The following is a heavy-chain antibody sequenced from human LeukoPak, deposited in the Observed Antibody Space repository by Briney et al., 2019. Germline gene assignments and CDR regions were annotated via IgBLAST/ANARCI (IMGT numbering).Heavy chain of an antibody. J-gene: IGHJ4*02. V-gene: IGHV3-66*01. CDR2: IYNTGST. D-gene: IGHD1-26*01. Sequence: PGGSLRLSCAASGFTVSSNYMTWVRQAPGKGLEWVSVIYNTGSTYYAESVKGRFTISRDNSKNTLYLQMNSLRAEDTAVYYCARAQHRGWGFDNWGQGTLVTVSS. CDR3: ARAQHRGWGFDN. CDR1: GFTVSSNY.